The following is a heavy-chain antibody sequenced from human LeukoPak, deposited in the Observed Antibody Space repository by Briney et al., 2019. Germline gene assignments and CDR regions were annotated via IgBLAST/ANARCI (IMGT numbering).Heavy chain of an antibody. CDR3: ASSSGYSIEYFQH. CDR2: IYYSGST. Sequence: PSETLSLTCTVSGGSVSSDSYYWSWIRQPPGKGLEWIGYIYYSGSTNYNPSLKSRVTISVDTSKNQFSLKLSSVTAADTAVYYCASSSGYSIEYFQHWGQGALVTVSS. V-gene: IGHV4-61*01. J-gene: IGHJ1*01. CDR1: GGSVSSDSYY. D-gene: IGHD3-22*01.